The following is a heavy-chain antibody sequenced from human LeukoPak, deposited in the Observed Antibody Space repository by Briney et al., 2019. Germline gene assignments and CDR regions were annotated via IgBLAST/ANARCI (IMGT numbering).Heavy chain of an antibody. J-gene: IGHJ4*02. CDR1: GFTFSSYE. V-gene: IGHV3-21*01. Sequence: GGSLRLSCAASGFTFSSYEMNWVRQAPGKGLEWVSSITRGSIYTFYADSVKGRFTISRDNAKNSLSLQMNSLRAEDTAMYYCARDNYCGGDCYYAYWGQGTLVTVSS. CDR2: ITRGSIYT. CDR3: ARDNYCGGDCYYAY. D-gene: IGHD2-21*02.